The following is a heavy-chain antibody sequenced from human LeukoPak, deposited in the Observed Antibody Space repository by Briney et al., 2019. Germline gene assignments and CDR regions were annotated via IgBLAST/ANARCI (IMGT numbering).Heavy chain of an antibody. V-gene: IGHV3-15*01. CDR2: IKRKTTGGTI. CDR3: ATEYSVFAFDI. CDR1: GFTFSDAW. Sequence: GGSLRLSCAASGFTFSDAWLSWVRQAPGKGLEWVGRIKRKTTGGTIDYAAPVKGRFTISRDDSKNTLYLQMNSLKTEDTAVYYCATEYSVFAFDIWGQGTMVTVSS. D-gene: IGHD5-12*01. J-gene: IGHJ3*02.